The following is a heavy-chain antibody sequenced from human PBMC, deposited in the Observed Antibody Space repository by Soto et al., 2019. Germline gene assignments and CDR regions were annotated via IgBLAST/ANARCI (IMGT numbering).Heavy chain of an antibody. Sequence: SVKVSCKASGATFMNSAITWVRQAPGQGPEWVGMIIPIFGSTNSAPKFRGRVTFTADTSTSTAFMELTRLKSNDTAVYYCARLPGGTAPRPDYWGQGTMVTVSS. J-gene: IGHJ4*02. D-gene: IGHD6-6*01. CDR2: IIPIFGST. CDR1: GATFMNSA. V-gene: IGHV1-69*06. CDR3: ARLPGGTAPRPDY.